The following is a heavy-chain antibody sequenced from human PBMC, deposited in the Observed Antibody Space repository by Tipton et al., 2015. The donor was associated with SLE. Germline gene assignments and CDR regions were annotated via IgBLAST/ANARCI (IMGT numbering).Heavy chain of an antibody. V-gene: IGHV4-39*06. CDR3: ARDSDGHYDFWSGSFFHFGMDV. CDR1: GGSISLSTYY. D-gene: IGHD3-3*01. J-gene: IGHJ6*02. Sequence: GLVKPSETLSLTCSVSGGSISLSTYYWGWIRQPPGKGLEWIGSIYYSGSTNYNPSLKSRVIISVDTSKNQFTLQLNSVTAADTAVYYCARDSDGHYDFWSGSFFHFGMDVWGHGTTVIVSS. CDR2: IYYSGST.